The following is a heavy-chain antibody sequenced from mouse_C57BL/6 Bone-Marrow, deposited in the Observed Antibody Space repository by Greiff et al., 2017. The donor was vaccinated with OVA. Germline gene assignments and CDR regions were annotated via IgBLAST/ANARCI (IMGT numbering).Heavy chain of an antibody. V-gene: IGHV1-31*01. Sequence: EVQVVESGPELVKPGASVQISCKASGYSFPGYYMPWVKQSPGNILDWIGYIYPSNGVSSYNQNFTGKATLTVEKSSSTAYMELRSLTSEDSAVYYCAGGTGFDYWGQGTTLTVSS. CDR2: IYPSNGVS. J-gene: IGHJ2*01. CDR1: GYSFPGYY. CDR3: AGGTGFDY. D-gene: IGHD3-3*01.